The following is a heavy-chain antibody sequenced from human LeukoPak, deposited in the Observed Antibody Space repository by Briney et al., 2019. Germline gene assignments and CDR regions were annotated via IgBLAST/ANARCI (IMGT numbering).Heavy chain of an antibody. J-gene: IGHJ4*02. Sequence: SETLSLTCTVSGGSISSYYWSWIRQPPGKGLEWIGYIYYSGSTNYNPSLKSRVTISVDTSKNQFSLKLSSVTAADTAVYYCARDYSGLDYWGQGTLVTVSS. D-gene: IGHD4-11*01. CDR2: IYYSGST. CDR3: ARDYSGLDY. V-gene: IGHV4-59*01. CDR1: GGSISSYY.